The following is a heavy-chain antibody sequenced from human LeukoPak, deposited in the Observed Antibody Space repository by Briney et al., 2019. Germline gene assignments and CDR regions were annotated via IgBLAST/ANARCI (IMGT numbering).Heavy chain of an antibody. J-gene: IGHJ4*02. Sequence: GASVKVSCKASGYTFTNYYIHWVRQAPGQGLEWVGLINPNGGNTGYAARFQGRVTVTTDTSTSTVYMELNSLGSDDTAVYYCAREKPRFGELLNFDYWGQGTLVTVSS. CDR2: INPNGGNT. D-gene: IGHD3-10*02. CDR3: AREKPRFGELLNFDY. V-gene: IGHV1-46*01. CDR1: GYTFTNYY.